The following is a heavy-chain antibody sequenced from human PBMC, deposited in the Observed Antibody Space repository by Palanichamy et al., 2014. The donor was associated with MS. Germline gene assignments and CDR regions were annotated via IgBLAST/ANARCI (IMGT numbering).Heavy chain of an antibody. V-gene: IGHV3-74*01. Sequence: EVQLVESGGGLVQPGGSLRLSCPASGFIFSSYWMHWVRQAPGKGLVWASRINDDGSSTSYADSVKGRFTISRDNAKNTLYLQMNSLRAEDTAVYYCARPGYYGSGSSFDYWGQGTLVTVSS. CDR1: GFIFSSYW. J-gene: IGHJ4*02. D-gene: IGHD3-10*01. CDR3: ARPGYYGSGSSFDY. CDR2: INDDGSST.